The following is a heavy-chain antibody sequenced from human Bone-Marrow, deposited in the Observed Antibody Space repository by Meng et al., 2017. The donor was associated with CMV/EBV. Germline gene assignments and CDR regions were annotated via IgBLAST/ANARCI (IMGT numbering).Heavy chain of an antibody. D-gene: IGHD3-10*01. CDR3: ARDDRMVRGVIITRYYGMDV. Sequence: SVKVSCKASGGTFSSYAISWVRQAPGQGLEWMGGIIPIFGTANYAQKFQGRVTITTDESTSTAYMELSRLRSDDTAVYYCARDDRMVRGVIITRYYGMDVWGQGTTVTVSS. J-gene: IGHJ6*02. CDR1: GGTFSSYA. V-gene: IGHV1-69*05. CDR2: IIPIFGTA.